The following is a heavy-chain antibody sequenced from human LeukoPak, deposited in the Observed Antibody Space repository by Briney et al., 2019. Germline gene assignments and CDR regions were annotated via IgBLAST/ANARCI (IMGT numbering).Heavy chain of an antibody. D-gene: IGHD1-26*01. CDR3: VRDFSGSYYFDY. CDR1: GGSFSGYY. Sequence: SSETLSLTCAVYGGSFSGYYWSWIRQPPGKGLEWIGEINHSGSTNYNPSLKGRVTMSADMSKNQFSLKLSSVTDADTALYYCVRDFSGSYYFDYWGQGMLVTVSS. CDR2: INHSGST. J-gene: IGHJ4*02. V-gene: IGHV4-34*01.